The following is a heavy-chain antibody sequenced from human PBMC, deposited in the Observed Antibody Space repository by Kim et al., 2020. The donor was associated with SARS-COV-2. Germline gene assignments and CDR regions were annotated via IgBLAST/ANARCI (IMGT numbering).Heavy chain of an antibody. D-gene: IGHD3-22*01. CDR3: ARGYYDSSVKGGFDY. J-gene: IGHJ4*02. V-gene: IGHV4-31*02. Sequence: PYLKSRVTISVDTSKNQFSLKLSSVTAADTAVYYCARGYYDSSVKGGFDYWGQGTLVTVSS.